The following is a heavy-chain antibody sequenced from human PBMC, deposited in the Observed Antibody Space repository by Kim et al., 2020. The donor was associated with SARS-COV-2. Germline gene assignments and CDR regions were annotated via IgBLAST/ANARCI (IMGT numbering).Heavy chain of an antibody. CDR1: GLTFSDHY. CDR2: SRSKPNSYTT. CDR3: ARAYFRSSWFDH. V-gene: IGHV3-72*01. D-gene: IGHD6-13*01. Sequence: GGSLRLSCAASGLTFSDHYMDWVSQAPGKGLEWVGRSRSKPNSYTTEYAASVKGRFTISRDDSLNSLYLQMNSLKTEDTAVYYCARAYFRSSWFDHCGQG. J-gene: IGHJ5*02.